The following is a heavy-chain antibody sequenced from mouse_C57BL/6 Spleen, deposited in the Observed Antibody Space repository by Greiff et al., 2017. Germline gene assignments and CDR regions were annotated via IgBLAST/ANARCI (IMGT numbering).Heavy chain of an antibody. V-gene: IGHV1-4*01. J-gene: IGHJ4*01. Sequence: VQLQQSGAELARPGASVKMSCKASGYTFTSYTMHWVKQRPGQGLEWIGYINPSSGYTKYNQKFKDKATLTADKSSSTAYMQLSSLTSEDSAVYYCALLTPVVANYAMDYWGQGASHTVSP. CDR3: ALLTPVVANYAMDY. CDR2: INPSSGYT. CDR1: GYTFTSYT. D-gene: IGHD1-1*01.